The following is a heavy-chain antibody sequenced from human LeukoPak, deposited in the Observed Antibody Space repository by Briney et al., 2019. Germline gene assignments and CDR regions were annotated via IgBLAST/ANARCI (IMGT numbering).Heavy chain of an antibody. J-gene: IGHJ5*02. CDR1: GGSISSGGYY. V-gene: IGHV4-31*03. CDR3: ARVPGYDTIP. CDR2: FYHSGST. D-gene: IGHD5-12*01. Sequence: PSETLSLTCTVSGGSISSGGYYWSWIRQHPGKGLEWIGYFYHSGSTYYNPSLKSRVTISVDTSKNQFSLKLSSVTAADTAVYYCARVPGYDTIPWGQGTLVTVSS.